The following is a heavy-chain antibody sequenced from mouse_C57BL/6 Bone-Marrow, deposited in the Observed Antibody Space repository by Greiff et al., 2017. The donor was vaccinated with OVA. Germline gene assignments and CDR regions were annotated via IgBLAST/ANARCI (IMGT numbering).Heavy chain of an antibody. CDR1: GYAFSSSW. D-gene: IGHD2-2*01. J-gene: IGHJ1*03. CDR3: AHLLWLPYWYFDV. Sequence: QVQLQQSGPELVKPGASVKISCKASGYAFSSSWMNWVKQRPGKGLEWIGRIYPGDGDTNYNGKFKGKATLTADKSSSTAYMQLSSLTSEDSAVYFCAHLLWLPYWYFDVWGTGTTVTVSS. V-gene: IGHV1-82*01. CDR2: IYPGDGDT.